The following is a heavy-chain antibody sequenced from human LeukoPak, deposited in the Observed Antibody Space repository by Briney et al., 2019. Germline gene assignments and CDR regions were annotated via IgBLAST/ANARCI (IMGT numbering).Heavy chain of an antibody. CDR2: IRYDGSNK. CDR3: AKGGGYLLEPLYYFDY. V-gene: IGHV3-30*02. Sequence: GRSLRLSCAASGFTFSSYGMHWVRQAPGKGLEWVAFIRYDGSNKYYADSVKGRFTISRDNSKNTLYLQMNSLRAEDTAVYYCAKGGGYLLEPLYYFDYWGQGTLVTVSS. CDR1: GFTFSSYG. D-gene: IGHD3-22*01. J-gene: IGHJ4*02.